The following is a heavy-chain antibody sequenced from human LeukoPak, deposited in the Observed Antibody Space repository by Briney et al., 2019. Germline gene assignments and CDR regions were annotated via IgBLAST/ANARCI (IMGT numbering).Heavy chain of an antibody. CDR2: IRYDGSNK. V-gene: IGHV3-30*02. CDR1: GFTFSSYG. D-gene: IGHD2-15*01. J-gene: IGHJ4*02. CDR3: AKQYCSGGSCYSGDYFDY. Sequence: GGSLRLSCAASGFTFSSYGMHWVRQAPGKGLEWVAFIRYDGSNKYYADSVKGRFTISRDNSKSTLYLQMNSLRADDTALYYCAKQYCSGGSCYSGDYFDYWGQGALVTVSS.